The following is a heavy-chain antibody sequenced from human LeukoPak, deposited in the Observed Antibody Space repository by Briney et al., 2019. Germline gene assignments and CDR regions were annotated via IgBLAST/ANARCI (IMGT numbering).Heavy chain of an antibody. V-gene: IGHV3-23*01. Sequence: GGSLRLSCAASGFTFSSYGMSWVRQAPGKRLEWVSAISGSGGSTYYADSVKGRFTISRDNSKNTLYLQMNSLRAEDTAVYYCAKDSGYFFYFDYWGQGTLVTVSS. CDR1: GFTFSSYG. J-gene: IGHJ4*02. CDR2: ISGSGGST. CDR3: AKDSGYFFYFDY. D-gene: IGHD5-12*01.